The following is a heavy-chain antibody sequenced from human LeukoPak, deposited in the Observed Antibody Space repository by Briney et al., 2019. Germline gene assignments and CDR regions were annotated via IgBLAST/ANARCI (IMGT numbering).Heavy chain of an antibody. CDR2: IYSGGST. Sequence: GGSLRLSCAASGFTVSSNYMSWVRQAPGKGLEWVSVIYSGGSTYYADSVKGRFTIPRDNSKNTLYLQMNSLRAEDTAVYYCARFVFAPLTDYWGQGTLVTVSS. V-gene: IGHV3-53*01. CDR3: ARFVFAPLTDY. J-gene: IGHJ4*02. CDR1: GFTVSSNY.